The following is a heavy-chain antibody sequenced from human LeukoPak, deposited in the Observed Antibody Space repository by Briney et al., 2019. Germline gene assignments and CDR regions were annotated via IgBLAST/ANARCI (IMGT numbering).Heavy chain of an antibody. D-gene: IGHD1-26*01. Sequence: PSETLSLTCAVYGGSFSGYYWSWIRQPPGKGLEWIGEINHSGSTNYNPSLKSRVTISVDTSKNQFSLKLSSMTAADTAVYYCARGPRATWDYWGQGTLVTVSS. CDR1: GGSFSGYY. V-gene: IGHV4-34*01. J-gene: IGHJ4*02. CDR3: ARGPRATWDY. CDR2: INHSGST.